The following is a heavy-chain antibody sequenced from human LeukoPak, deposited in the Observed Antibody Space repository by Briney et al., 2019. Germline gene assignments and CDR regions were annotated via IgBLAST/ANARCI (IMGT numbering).Heavy chain of an antibody. CDR3: ANTRCSSTSCYVYYMDV. J-gene: IGHJ6*03. V-gene: IGHV1-69*05. CDR1: GGTFSSYA. D-gene: IGHD2-2*01. CDR2: IIPIFGTA. Sequence: ASVKVSCKASGGTFSSYAISWVRQAPGQGLEWMGRIIPIFGTANYAQKFQGRVTITTDESTSTAYMELSSLRSEDTAVYYCANTRCSSTSCYVYYMDVWGKGTTVTVS.